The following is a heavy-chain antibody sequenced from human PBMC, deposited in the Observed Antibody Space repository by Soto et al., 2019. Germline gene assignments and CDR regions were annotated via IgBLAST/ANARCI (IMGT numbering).Heavy chain of an antibody. CDR3: ARATVLSFQADY. Sequence: QVQLVQSGTEVKKPGSSVKVSCKAPGDTLNYYAIVWVRQAPGQGLEWVGGIAPVLRSTNYALKFQGRVKSTADASTSTAFLEMSSLRSEDTGIYFCARATVLSFQADYWGQGTLVTVSS. J-gene: IGHJ4*02. CDR1: GDTLNYYA. CDR2: IAPVLRST. D-gene: IGHD4-17*01. V-gene: IGHV1-69*01.